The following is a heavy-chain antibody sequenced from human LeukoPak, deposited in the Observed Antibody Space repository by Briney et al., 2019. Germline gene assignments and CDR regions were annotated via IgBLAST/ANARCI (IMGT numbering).Heavy chain of an antibody. CDR2: IYSGGRT. D-gene: IGHD6-25*01. CDR3: ARRSAAKDAFDI. V-gene: IGHV3-66*01. Sequence: GGSLRLSCAAAGFTVSSNYMSWVRQAPGKGLEWVSVIYSGGRTYYADSVKGRFTISRDNSKNTLYLQMNSLRAEDTAVYYCARRSAAKDAFDIWGQGTMVTVSS. J-gene: IGHJ3*02. CDR1: GFTVSSNY.